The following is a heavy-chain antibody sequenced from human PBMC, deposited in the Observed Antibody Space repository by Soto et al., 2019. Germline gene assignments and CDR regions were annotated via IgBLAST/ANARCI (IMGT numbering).Heavy chain of an antibody. Sequence: SVTLSLTCAVSGYSISRGYYWGWIRQPPGKGLEWIGSIYHSGSTYYNPSLKSLVTISVDTSKNQFYLTRRSVTAADTAVYYCARDLCFGEPSDYWGQGTRFTVSS. D-gene: IGHD3-10*01. J-gene: IGHJ4*02. CDR1: GYSISRGYY. CDR2: IYHSGST. CDR3: ARDLCFGEPSDY. V-gene: IGHV4-38-2*02.